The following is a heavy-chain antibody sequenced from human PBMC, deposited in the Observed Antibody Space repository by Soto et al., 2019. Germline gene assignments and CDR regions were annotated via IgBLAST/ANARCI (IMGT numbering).Heavy chain of an antibody. CDR3: ARHSYYYDSSGYYAFDI. CDR2: IYYSGST. D-gene: IGHD3-22*01. Sequence: PSETLSLTCTVSGGSISSSSYYWGWIRQPPGKGLEWIGSIYYSGSTYYNPSLKSRVTISVDTSKNQFSLKLSSVTAADTAVYYCARHSYYYDSSGYYAFDIWGQGTMVTVS. V-gene: IGHV4-39*01. CDR1: GGSISSSSYY. J-gene: IGHJ3*02.